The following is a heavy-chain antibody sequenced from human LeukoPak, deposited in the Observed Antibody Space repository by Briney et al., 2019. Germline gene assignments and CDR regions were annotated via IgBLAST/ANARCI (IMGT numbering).Heavy chain of an antibody. D-gene: IGHD6-13*01. CDR3: ARAPLAAAGTFDY. J-gene: IGHJ4*02. CDR1: GGTFSSYA. Sequence: GASVKVSCKASGGTFSSYAISWVRQAPGQGLEWMGGIIPIFGTANYAQKFQGRVTITTDESTSTAYMELSSLRSEDTAVYYCARAPLAAAGTFDYWGQGTLVTVSS. CDR2: IIPIFGTA. V-gene: IGHV1-69*05.